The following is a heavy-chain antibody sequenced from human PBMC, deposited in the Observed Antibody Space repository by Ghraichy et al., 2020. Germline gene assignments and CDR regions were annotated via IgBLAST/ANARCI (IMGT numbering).Heavy chain of an antibody. V-gene: IGHV1-18*01. D-gene: IGHD2-2*01. J-gene: IGHJ6*03. CDR3: ARDQSRYCSSTSCRTNYYYYMDV. CDR2: ISAYNGNT. Sequence: ASVKVSCKASGYTFTSYGISWVRQAPGQGLEWMGWISAYNGNTNYAQKLQGRVTMTTDTSTSTAYMELRSLRSDDTAVYYCARDQSRYCSSTSCRTNYYYYMDVWGKGTTVTVSS. CDR1: GYTFTSYG.